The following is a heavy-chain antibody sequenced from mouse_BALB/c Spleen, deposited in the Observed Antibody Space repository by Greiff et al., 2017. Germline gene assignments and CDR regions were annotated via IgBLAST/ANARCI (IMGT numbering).Heavy chain of an antibody. J-gene: IGHJ1*01. CDR3: ARELRDWYFDV. V-gene: IGHV1-69*02. D-gene: IGHD1-1*01. CDR2: IDPSDSET. Sequence: VQLQQPGAELVKPGAPVKLSCKASGYTFTSYWMNWVKQRPGRGLEWIGRIDPSDSETHYNQKFKDKATLTVDKSSSTAYIQLSSLTSEDSAVYYCARELRDWYFDVWGAGTTVTVSS. CDR1: GYTFTSYW.